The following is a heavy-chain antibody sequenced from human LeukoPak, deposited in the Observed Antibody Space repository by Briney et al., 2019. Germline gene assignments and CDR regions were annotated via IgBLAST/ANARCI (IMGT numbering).Heavy chain of an antibody. CDR3: AKDRGYFDWLLPDY. D-gene: IGHD3-9*01. CDR2: ISGDGRST. CDR1: GFTFDDYA. Sequence: PGGSLRLSCAASGFTFDDYAMHWVRQAPGKGRKWFTVISGDGRSTYYADTVEGRFTISRDNSNSSLYLQMNSLRTEDTAFYYCAKDRGYFDWLLPDYWGQGTLVTVPS. V-gene: IGHV3-43*02. J-gene: IGHJ4*02.